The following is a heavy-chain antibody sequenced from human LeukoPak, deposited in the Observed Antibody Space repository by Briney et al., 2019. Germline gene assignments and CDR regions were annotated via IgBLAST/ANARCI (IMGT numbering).Heavy chain of an antibody. D-gene: IGHD3-10*01. CDR1: GYTLTSYG. CDR3: ARGSIGPVGLWFGELPYYYYGMDV. CDR2: ISAYNGNT. V-gene: IGHV1-18*01. Sequence: ASVKVSCKASGYTLTSYGISWVRQAPGQGLEWMGWISAYNGNTNYAQKLQGRVTMTTDTSTSTAYMELRSLRSDDTAVCYCARGSIGPVGLWFGELPYYYYGMDVWGQGTTVTVSS. J-gene: IGHJ6*02.